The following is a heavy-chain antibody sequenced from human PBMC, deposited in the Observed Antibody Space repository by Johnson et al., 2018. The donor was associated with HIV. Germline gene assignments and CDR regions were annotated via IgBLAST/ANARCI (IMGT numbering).Heavy chain of an antibody. CDR2: IGTAGDT. D-gene: IGHD6-19*01. Sequence: VQLVESGGGLVQPGGSLRLSCAASGFTFSSYDMHWVRQRTGKGLEWVSGIGTAGDTYYPASVKGRFTISRVNAKNSLYLQMNSLRAGDTAVYYCARDSGSGWGGDAFDFWGQGTTVTVSS. V-gene: IGHV3-13*01. CDR3: ARDSGSGWGGDAFDF. J-gene: IGHJ3*01. CDR1: GFTFSSYD.